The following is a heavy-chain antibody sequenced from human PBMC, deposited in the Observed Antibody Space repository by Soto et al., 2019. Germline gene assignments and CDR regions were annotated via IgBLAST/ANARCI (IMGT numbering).Heavy chain of an antibody. Sequence: QVQLVQSGAEVKKPGASVKVSCKASGYTFTSYAMHWVRQAPGQRLEWMGWINAGNGNTKYSQKFQGRVTITRDTSASTAYMELSSLRSEDTAVYYCARDRLVSYYYYVDVWGKGTTVTVSS. D-gene: IGHD6-6*01. CDR3: ARDRLVSYYYYVDV. J-gene: IGHJ6*03. CDR1: GYTFTSYA. CDR2: INAGNGNT. V-gene: IGHV1-3*01.